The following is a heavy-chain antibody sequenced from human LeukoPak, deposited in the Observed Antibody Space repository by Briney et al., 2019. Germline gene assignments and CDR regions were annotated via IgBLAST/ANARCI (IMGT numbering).Heavy chain of an antibody. CDR1: GFTFTNYA. J-gene: IGHJ4*02. Sequence: PGGSLRLSCVASGFTFTNYAMSWVRQAPGKGLEWVSATGSDGSSYYADSVKGRFTISRDNSKNTLYLQVNSLRAEDTAVYYCAKWGDYDILTGYYVPDYWGQGTLVTVSP. V-gene: IGHV3-23*01. CDR2: TGSDGSS. CDR3: AKWGDYDILTGYYVPDY. D-gene: IGHD3-9*01.